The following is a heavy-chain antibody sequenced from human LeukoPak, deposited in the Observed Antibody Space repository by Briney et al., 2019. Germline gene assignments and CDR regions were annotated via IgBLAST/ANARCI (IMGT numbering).Heavy chain of an antibody. CDR3: AREMGGVVVAATDYYYGMDV. J-gene: IGHJ6*02. CDR1: GYTFTNFG. D-gene: IGHD2-15*01. V-gene: IGHV1-18*01. CDR2: ISAYNGNT. Sequence: ASVKVSCKASGYTFTNFGVTWVRQTPGQGLEWMGRISAYNGNTNFARKLQDRVSLTTDTSTNTAYMELRSLRSDDTAVYYCAREMGGVVVAATDYYYGMDVWGQGTTVTVSS.